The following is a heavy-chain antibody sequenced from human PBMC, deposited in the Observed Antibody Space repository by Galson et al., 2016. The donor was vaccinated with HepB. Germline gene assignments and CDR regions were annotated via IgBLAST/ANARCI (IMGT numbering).Heavy chain of an antibody. V-gene: IGHV5-10-1*01. CDR3: ARHLKPTDYYRTSAPLNASLDAFVI. CDR1: GYSFSNYW. J-gene: IGHJ3*02. Sequence: QSGAEVKKPGESLRISCKGSGYSFSNYWISWVRQMPGKGLEWMGRIDPGDSYLTYSPSFQGHVAISADKSSSTAYLQWSSLKASDTAMYYCARHLKPTDYYRTSAPLNASLDAFVIWGQGTVVTVSS. CDR2: IDPGDSYL. D-gene: IGHD3-22*01.